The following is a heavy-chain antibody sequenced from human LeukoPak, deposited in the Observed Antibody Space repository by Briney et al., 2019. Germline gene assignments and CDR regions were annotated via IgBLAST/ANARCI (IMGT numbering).Heavy chain of an antibody. D-gene: IGHD3-22*01. CDR3: TTDRDEYYYDSSGVGGLDY. V-gene: IGHV3-48*03. Sequence: PGGSLRLSCAASGFTFSSYEMNWVRQAPGKGLEWVSYISSSGSTIYYADSVKGLFTISRDNAKNSLYLQMNSLKTEDTAVYYCTTDRDEYYYDSSGVGGLDYWGQGTLVTVSS. CDR2: ISSSGSTI. CDR1: GFTFSSYE. J-gene: IGHJ4*02.